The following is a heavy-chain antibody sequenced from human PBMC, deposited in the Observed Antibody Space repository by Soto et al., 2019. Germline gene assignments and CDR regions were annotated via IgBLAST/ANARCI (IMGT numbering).Heavy chain of an antibody. CDR1: GFVFSSHS. CDR2: ISSSSSYI. D-gene: IGHD3-3*01. J-gene: IGHJ6*02. Sequence: RRLSCAASGFVFSSHSMNWVRQAPGKGLEWVACISSSSSYIYYADSVKGRFTISRDNAENSLFLQMNSLRAEDTAVYYCARDNYDFWSDYYNYYYYGMDVWGQGTTVTVSS. CDR3: ARDNYDFWSDYYNYYYYGMDV. V-gene: IGHV3-21*06.